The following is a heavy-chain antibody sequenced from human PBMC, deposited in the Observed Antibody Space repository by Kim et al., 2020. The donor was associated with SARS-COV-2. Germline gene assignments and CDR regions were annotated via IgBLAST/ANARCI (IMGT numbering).Heavy chain of an antibody. Sequence: YASSVKGRFTIARDNSKNALYLQMGGLRPEDMALYYCARAYSSGWYTAFDVWGQGTMVTVSS. CDR3: ARAYSSGWYTAFDV. J-gene: IGHJ3*01. D-gene: IGHD6-13*01. V-gene: IGHV3-64*01.